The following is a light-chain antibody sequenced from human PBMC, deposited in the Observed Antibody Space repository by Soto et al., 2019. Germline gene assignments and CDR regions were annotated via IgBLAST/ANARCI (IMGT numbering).Light chain of an antibody. CDR2: KAS. CDR1: QSISTW. V-gene: IGKV1-5*03. Sequence: DIQMTQSPSTLSASVGDRVTITCRASQSISTWLAWYQQEPGKAPKLLIHKASSLQSGVPSRFSGSGSGTDFTLTISSLHPDDFATYYCQQDYSYPWTFGQGTKVEI. CDR3: QQDYSYPWT. J-gene: IGKJ1*01.